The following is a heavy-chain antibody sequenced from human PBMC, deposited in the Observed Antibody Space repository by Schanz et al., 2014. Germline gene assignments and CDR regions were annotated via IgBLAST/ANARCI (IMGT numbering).Heavy chain of an antibody. CDR1: GFTFSSYV. J-gene: IGHJ4*02. D-gene: IGHD1-1*01. Sequence: EVQVVESGGGFVQPGGSLRLSCAASGFTFSSYVMNWVRQAPGRGLEWVSFLSSDSRHVYYVESAKGRFTISRDNAKNSLYLQMDSLRGDDTAVYYCARDGIAATTDFEYWGQGVLVTVSS. CDR2: LSSDSRHV. V-gene: IGHV3-21*06. CDR3: ARDGIAATTDFEY.